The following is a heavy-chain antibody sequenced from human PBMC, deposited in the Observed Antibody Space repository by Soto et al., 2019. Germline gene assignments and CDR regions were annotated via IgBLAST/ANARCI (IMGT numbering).Heavy chain of an antibody. CDR1: GFTFSGCS. CDR2: VWNDGSDQ. D-gene: IGHD4-17*01. CDR3: VSDFGDYKFDS. J-gene: IGHJ4*02. Sequence: PGGSLRLSCAASGFTFSGCSMHWVRQAPGKGLEWVAVVWNDGSDQYYGDSVKGRFTISRDNSKSTLFLQMSSLRADDTAFYYCVSDFGDYKFDSWGRGTLVTVSS. V-gene: IGHV3-33*01.